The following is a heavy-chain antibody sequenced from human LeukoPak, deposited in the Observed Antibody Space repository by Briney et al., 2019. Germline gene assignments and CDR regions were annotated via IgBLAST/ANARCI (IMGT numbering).Heavy chain of an antibody. CDR3: ARDSISDYGDFMAFDI. CDR2: ISSSSSTI. CDR1: GFTFSSYS. V-gene: IGHV3-48*02. Sequence: GGSLRLSCAASGFTFSSYSMNWVRQAPGKGLEWVSYISSSSSTIYYADSVKGRFTISRDNAKNSLYLQMNSQRDEDTAVYYCARDSISDYGDFMAFDIWGQGTMVTVSS. J-gene: IGHJ3*02. D-gene: IGHD4-17*01.